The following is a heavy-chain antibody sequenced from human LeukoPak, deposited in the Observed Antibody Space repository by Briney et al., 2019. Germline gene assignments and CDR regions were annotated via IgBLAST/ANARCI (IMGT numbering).Heavy chain of an antibody. V-gene: IGHV1-2*02. CDR1: GYTFTGYY. D-gene: IGHD2-21*02. CDR3: ARDLALYCGGDCYAPGY. Sequence: ASVKVSCKASGYTFTGYYMHRVRQAPGQGLEWMGWINPNSGGTNYAQKFQGRVTMTRDTSISTAYMELSRLRSDDTAVYYCARDLALYCGGDCYAPGYWGQGTLVTVSS. J-gene: IGHJ4*02. CDR2: INPNSGGT.